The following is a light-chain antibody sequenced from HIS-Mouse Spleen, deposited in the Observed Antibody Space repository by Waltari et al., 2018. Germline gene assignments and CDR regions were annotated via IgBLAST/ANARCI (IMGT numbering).Light chain of an antibody. V-gene: IGLV2-14*03. CDR3: SSYTSSSTPYV. CDR2: DVS. CDR1: SSAVGGYNY. Sequence: QSALTQPASVSGSPGQSTTISCTGTSSAVGGYNYVSWYQQHPGKAPKLMIYDVSKRPSGVSNRFSGSKSGNTASLTISGLQAEDEADYYCSSYTSSSTPYVFGTGTKVTVL. J-gene: IGLJ1*01.